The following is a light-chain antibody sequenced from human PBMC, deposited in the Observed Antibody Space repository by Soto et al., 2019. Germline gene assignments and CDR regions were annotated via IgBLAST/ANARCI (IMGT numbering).Light chain of an antibody. Sequence: QSSLIQPPSASGSPGQSVTISCTGTSSDVGGYDYVSWYQQHPGKAPKFMIYEVSKRPSGVPDRFSGSKSGNTASLTVSGLQAEDEAGYYCSSYAGSNNWVFGGGTKLTVL. CDR2: EVS. CDR1: SSDVGGYDY. J-gene: IGLJ3*02. V-gene: IGLV2-8*01. CDR3: SSYAGSNNWV.